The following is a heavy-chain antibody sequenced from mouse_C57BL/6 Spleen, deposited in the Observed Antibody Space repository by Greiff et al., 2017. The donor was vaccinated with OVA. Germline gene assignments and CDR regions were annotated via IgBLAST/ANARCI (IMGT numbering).Heavy chain of an antibody. CDR1: GYTFTSYW. V-gene: IGHV1-72*01. Sequence: QVQLKESGAELVKPGASVKLSCTASGYTFTSYWMHWVQQRPGRGLEWIGRIDPNSGGTKYNEKFKSKATLTVDKPSSTAYMQLSSLTSEDSAVYYCARSQAKRENFDYWGQGTTLTVSS. J-gene: IGHJ2*01. CDR3: ARSQAKRENFDY. CDR2: IDPNSGGT. D-gene: IGHD3-2*02.